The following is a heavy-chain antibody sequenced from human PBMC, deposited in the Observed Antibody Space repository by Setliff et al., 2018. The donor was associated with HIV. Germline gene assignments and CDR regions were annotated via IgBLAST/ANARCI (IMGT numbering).Heavy chain of an antibody. V-gene: IGHV4-39*01. J-gene: IGHJ3*02. CDR2: IYHSGIT. D-gene: IGHD3-10*01. Sequence: SETLSLTCTVSGGSISISSHYWGWIRQPPGKGLEWIGRIYHSGITYYNASLKSRVSISVDTSKNQFSVKLNSVTAADTAVYYCARSISLLRGPLGDVFDIWGQGTMVTVAS. CDR3: ARSISLLRGPLGDVFDI. CDR1: GGSISISSHY.